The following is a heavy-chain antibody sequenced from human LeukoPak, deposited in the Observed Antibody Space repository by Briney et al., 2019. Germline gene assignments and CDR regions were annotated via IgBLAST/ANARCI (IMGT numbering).Heavy chain of an antibody. D-gene: IGHD6-13*01. J-gene: IGHJ6*03. V-gene: IGHV3-7*01. Sequence: PGGSLRLSCAASGFTFSSYWMSWVRQAPGKGLEWVANIKQDGSEKYYVDSVKGRFTISRDNAKNSLYLQMNSLRAEDTAVYYCARLGWSIAAAGTHYMDVWGKGTTVTVSS. CDR3: ARLGWSIAAAGTHYMDV. CDR2: IKQDGSEK. CDR1: GFTFSSYW.